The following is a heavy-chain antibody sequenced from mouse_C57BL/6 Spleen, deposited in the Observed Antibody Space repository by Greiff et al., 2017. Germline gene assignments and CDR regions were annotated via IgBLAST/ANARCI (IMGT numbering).Heavy chain of an antibody. Sequence: VQLKESGPELVKPGASVKISCKASGYSFTGYYMNWVKQSPEKSLEWIGEINPSTGGTTYNQKFKAKATLTVDKSSSTAYMQLKSLTSEDSAVYYCARGSYYDYDVAYWGQGTLVTVSA. CDR2: INPSTGGT. J-gene: IGHJ3*01. D-gene: IGHD2-4*01. CDR3: ARGSYYDYDVAY. V-gene: IGHV1-42*01. CDR1: GYSFTGYY.